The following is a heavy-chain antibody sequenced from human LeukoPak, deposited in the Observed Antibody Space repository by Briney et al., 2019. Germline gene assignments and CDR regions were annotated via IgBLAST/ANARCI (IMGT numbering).Heavy chain of an antibody. D-gene: IGHD3-3*01. V-gene: IGHV1-2*02. Sequence: ASVKVSCKASGYTFTGYYMHWVRQAPGQGLEWMGWINPNSGGTNYAQKFQGRVTMTRDTSISTAYMELSSLRSEDTAVYYCARGTNFGWLSPFDYWGQGTLVTVSS. J-gene: IGHJ4*02. CDR1: GYTFTGYY. CDR3: ARGTNFGWLSPFDY. CDR2: INPNSGGT.